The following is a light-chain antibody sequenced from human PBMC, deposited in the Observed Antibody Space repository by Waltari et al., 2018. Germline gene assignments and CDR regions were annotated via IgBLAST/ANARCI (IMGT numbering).Light chain of an antibody. J-gene: IGKJ2*01. CDR3: QQYTDWQYT. CDR2: HAS. CDR1: QSVGTN. Sequence: DIVMTQSPATLSVSPGERATLSCRASQSVGTNLVWYQQKPGQAPRLLIFHASIRATGIAARFSGSGSGTEFTLTISSLQSEDFAVYYCQQYTDWQYTFGQWTKLEIK. V-gene: IGKV3-15*01.